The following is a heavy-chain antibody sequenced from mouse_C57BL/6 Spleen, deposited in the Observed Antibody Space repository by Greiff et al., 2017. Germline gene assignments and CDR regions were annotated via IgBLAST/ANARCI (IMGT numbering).Heavy chain of an antibody. V-gene: IGHV5-9*01. Sequence: DVMLVESGGGLVKPGGSLKLSCAASGFTFSSYTMSWVRQTPEKRLEWVATISGGGGKTYYPDRVKGRFTISRENAKNTLYLQMISLRSEDTAWYYCARYGSSYGFYYAMDYWGQGTSVTVSS. CDR1: GFTFSSYT. J-gene: IGHJ4*01. D-gene: IGHD1-1*01. CDR3: ARYGSSYGFYYAMDY. CDR2: ISGGGGKT.